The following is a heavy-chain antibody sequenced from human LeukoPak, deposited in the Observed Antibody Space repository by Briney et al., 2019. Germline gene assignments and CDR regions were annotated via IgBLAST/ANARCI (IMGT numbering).Heavy chain of an antibody. V-gene: IGHV3-21*01. CDR3: AKARGSSGYFDY. CDR1: GFTFSSYS. D-gene: IGHD6-6*01. J-gene: IGHJ4*02. CDR2: ISSSSSYI. Sequence: SGGSLRLSCAASGFTFSSYSMNWVRQAPGKGLEWVSSISSSSSYIYYADSVKGRFTISRDNAKNSLYLQMNSLRAEDTAVYYCAKARGSSGYFDYWGQGTLVTASS.